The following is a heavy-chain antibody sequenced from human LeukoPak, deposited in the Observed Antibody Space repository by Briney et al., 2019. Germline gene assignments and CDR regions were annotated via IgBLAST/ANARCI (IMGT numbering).Heavy chain of an antibody. CDR1: GFTFSSYA. Sequence: GGSLRLSCAASGFTFSSYAMSWARQAPGKGLEWVSAISGSGGSTYYADSVKGRFTISGDNSKNTLYLQMNSLRSDDTAVYYCARDDYGDSKGRFDPWGQGTLVTVSS. CDR3: ARDDYGDSKGRFDP. V-gene: IGHV3-23*01. CDR2: ISGSGGST. D-gene: IGHD4-17*01. J-gene: IGHJ5*02.